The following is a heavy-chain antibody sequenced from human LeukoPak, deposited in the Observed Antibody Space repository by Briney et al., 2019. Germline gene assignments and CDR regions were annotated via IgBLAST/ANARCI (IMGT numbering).Heavy chain of an antibody. CDR2: IYHSGST. Sequence: TSETLSLTCAVSGYSISSGYYWGWIRQPPGQGLEWLGSIYHSGSTYYNPSLKSRVTISADTSKNQFSLKLSSVTAADTAVYYCASAPGDFWSGYPDYFDYWGQGTLVTVSS. CDR3: ASAPGDFWSGYPDYFDY. J-gene: IGHJ4*02. CDR1: GYSISSGYY. D-gene: IGHD3-3*01. V-gene: IGHV4-38-2*01.